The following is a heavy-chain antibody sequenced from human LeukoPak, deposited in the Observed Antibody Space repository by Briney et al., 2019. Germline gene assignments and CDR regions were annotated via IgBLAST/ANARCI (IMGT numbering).Heavy chain of an antibody. J-gene: IGHJ4*02. CDR2: IYSGGDT. CDR3: TRDPDG. Sequence: GGSLRLSCAASGFTVTNYYMSWVRQAPGKGLEWVSVIYSGGDTFHADSVKGRFTLSRDNSKTILYLQMNSLRAEDTAVYYCTRDPDGWGQGTLVTVSS. CDR1: GFTVTNYY. V-gene: IGHV3-66*01.